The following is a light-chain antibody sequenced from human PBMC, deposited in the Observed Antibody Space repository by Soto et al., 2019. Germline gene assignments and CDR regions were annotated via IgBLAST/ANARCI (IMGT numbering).Light chain of an antibody. CDR3: QLSDSSLT. CDR1: HNINTY. V-gene: IGKV1-39*01. CDR2: AAS. Sequence: DIPMTQSPSSLSASVGDRVAITCRASHNINTYLNWYQQRPGKAPRLLIYAASSVQVGVPSRLSGSGSGTVFTITISLLQPEDFATYYCQLSDSSLTFGQGTRLEIE. J-gene: IGKJ5*01.